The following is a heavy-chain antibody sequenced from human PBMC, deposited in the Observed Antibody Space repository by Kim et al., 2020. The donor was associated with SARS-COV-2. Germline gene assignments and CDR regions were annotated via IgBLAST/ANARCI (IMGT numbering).Heavy chain of an antibody. D-gene: IGHD2-15*01. V-gene: IGHV4-59*01. CDR3: ARAGCSDGDKCAYFDY. Sequence: SETLSLTCAVSGGSISGYYWNWIRQPPGKGLEWIGFIYDTETTSYSPSLRSRIAMSVDTSKNQFSLKLTSVTAADTAVYYCARAGCSDGDKCAYFDYWC. CDR2: IYDTETT. CDR1: GGSISGYY. J-gene: IGHJ4*01.